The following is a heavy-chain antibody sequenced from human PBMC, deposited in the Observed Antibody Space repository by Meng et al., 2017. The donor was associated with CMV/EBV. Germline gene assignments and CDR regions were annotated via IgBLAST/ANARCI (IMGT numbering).Heavy chain of an antibody. J-gene: IGHJ4*02. V-gene: IGHV1-69*05. Sequence: KASGGTFSSYAISWVRQAPGQGLEWMGGIIPIFGTANYAQKFQGRVTITTDESTSTAYMELSSLRSEDTAVYYCAIAARPHWDYFDYWGQGTLVTSPQ. CDR3: AIAARPHWDYFDY. CDR1: GGTFSSYA. CDR2: IIPIFGTA. D-gene: IGHD6-6*01.